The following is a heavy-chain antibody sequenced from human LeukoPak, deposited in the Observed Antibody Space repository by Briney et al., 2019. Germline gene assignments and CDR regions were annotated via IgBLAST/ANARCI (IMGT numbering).Heavy chain of an antibody. Sequence: SETLSLTCTVSGYSISSGYYWGWIRQPPGKGLEWIGSIYHSGSTYYNPSLKSRVTISVDTSKNQFYLKLSSVTAADTAVYYCARLMVYIDYWGQGTLVTVSS. CDR1: GYSISSGYY. D-gene: IGHD2-8*01. CDR3: ARLMVYIDY. V-gene: IGHV4-38-2*02. CDR2: IYHSGST. J-gene: IGHJ4*02.